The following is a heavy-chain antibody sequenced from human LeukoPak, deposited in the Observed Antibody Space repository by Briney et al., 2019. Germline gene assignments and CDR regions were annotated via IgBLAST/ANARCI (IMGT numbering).Heavy chain of an antibody. CDR2: INSDGSSK. V-gene: IGHV3-74*01. J-gene: IGHJ4*02. Sequence: GGSLRLSCAASGFTFSSYWMHWVRPAPGKGLVWVSRINSDGSSKNYAASVKGRFTISRDNAKSTLYLQMNSLRAEDTAVYFCARVDYWGQGTLVTVSS. CDR1: GFTFSSYW. CDR3: ARVDY.